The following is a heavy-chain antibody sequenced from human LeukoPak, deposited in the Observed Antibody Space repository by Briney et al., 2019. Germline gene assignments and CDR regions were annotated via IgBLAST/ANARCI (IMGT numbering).Heavy chain of an antibody. J-gene: IGHJ6*03. V-gene: IGHV1-69*05. Sequence: SVKVSCKASGGTFSSYAISWVRQAPGQGLEWMGGIIPIFGTANYAQKFQGRVTITTDESTSTAYMELSSLRSEDTAAYYCASGGATSSWYYYYMDVWGKGTTVTVSS. CDR3: ASGGATSSWYYYYMDV. CDR2: IIPIFGTA. CDR1: GGTFSSYA. D-gene: IGHD6-13*01.